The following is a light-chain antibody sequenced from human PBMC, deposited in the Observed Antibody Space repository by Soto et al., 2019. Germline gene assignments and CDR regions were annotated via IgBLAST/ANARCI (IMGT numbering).Light chain of an antibody. J-gene: IGKJ5*01. V-gene: IGKV3-15*01. CDR3: QQYNNWPPIP. CDR2: GAS. CDR1: QSVSTN. Sequence: DIVMTQSPATLSVSPGERATLSCRASQSVSTNLAWYQQKPGQAPRLLIHGASTRATGIPARFSGSGSGTEFILTISSLQSEDFAVYYCQQYNNWPPIPFGQGTRLEI.